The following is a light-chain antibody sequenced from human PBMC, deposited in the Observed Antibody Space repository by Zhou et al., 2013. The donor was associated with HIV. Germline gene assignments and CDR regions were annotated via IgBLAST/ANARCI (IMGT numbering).Light chain of an antibody. CDR1: QSVSSSY. V-gene: IGKV3-20*01. Sequence: EIVMTQFPATVSVFPGDRATLSCRASQSVSSSYLAWYQQKPGQAPRLLIYGASSRATGIPDRFSGSGSGTDFTLTISRLEPEDFAVYYCQQYGSSPRFTFGPGTKVDIK. J-gene: IGKJ3*01. CDR3: QQYGSSPRFT. CDR2: GAS.